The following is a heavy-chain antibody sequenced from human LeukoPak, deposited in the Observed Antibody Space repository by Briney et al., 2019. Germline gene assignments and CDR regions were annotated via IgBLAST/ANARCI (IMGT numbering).Heavy chain of an antibody. CDR2: ISYDGSNK. J-gene: IGHJ4*02. Sequence: PGGSLRLSCAASGFTFSSYSMNWVRQAPGKGLEWVAVISYDGSNKYYADSVKGRFTISRDNSKNTLYLQMNSLRAEDTAVYYCAREVLLWFGEFPSHFDYWGQGTLVTVSS. V-gene: IGHV3-30*03. CDR3: AREVLLWFGEFPSHFDY. D-gene: IGHD3-10*01. CDR1: GFTFSSYS.